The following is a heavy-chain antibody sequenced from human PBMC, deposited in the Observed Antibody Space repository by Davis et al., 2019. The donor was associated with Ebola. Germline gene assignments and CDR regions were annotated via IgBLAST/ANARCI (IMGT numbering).Heavy chain of an antibody. Sequence: GESPKIPCEAPGFTFSNTDMNWVRQAPGKGLEWVSNINYVGDSRSYADSVRGRFSLSRDNSKNTLYMEMNNLRVEDTAVYYCLGDPNWAFGYWGQGTLVTVSS. CDR2: INYVGDSR. V-gene: IGHV3-23*01. CDR3: LGDPNWAFGY. D-gene: IGHD3-16*01. CDR1: GFTFSNTD. J-gene: IGHJ4*02.